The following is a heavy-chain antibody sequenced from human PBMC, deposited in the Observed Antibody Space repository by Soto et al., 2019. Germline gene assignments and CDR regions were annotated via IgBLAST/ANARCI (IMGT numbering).Heavy chain of an antibody. D-gene: IGHD1-26*01. J-gene: IGHJ5*02. V-gene: IGHV4-61*01. CDR1: GCPGSSGNYY. CDR2: IHSTGST. Sequence: QVQPQESGPGMVEPSEALSPTCSVSGCPGSSGNYYWSLIREPPGKGLEWIGCIHSTGSTSYSPSLKSRVTISADTSKNQFSLKMTSVTAADTAVYYCARHRVPGGSWGQGTLVTVSS. CDR3: ARHRVPGGS.